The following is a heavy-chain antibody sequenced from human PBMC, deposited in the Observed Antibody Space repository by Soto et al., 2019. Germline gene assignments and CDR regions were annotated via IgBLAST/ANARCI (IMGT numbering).Heavy chain of an antibody. CDR2: IYYSGST. V-gene: IGHV4-59*01. CDR3: ATLRFLEWYQLDY. D-gene: IGHD3-3*01. Sequence: PSETLSLTCTVSGGSISSYCWSWIRQPPGKGLEWIGYIYYSGSTNYNPSLKSRVTISVDTSKNQFSLKLSSVTAADTAVYYCATLRFLEWYQLDYWGRGTLVTVSS. CDR1: GGSISSYC. J-gene: IGHJ4*02.